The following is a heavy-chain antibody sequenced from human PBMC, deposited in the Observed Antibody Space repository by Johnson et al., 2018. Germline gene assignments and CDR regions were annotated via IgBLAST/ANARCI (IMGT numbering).Heavy chain of an antibody. V-gene: IGHV3-21*01. J-gene: IGHJ1*01. CDR2: LSRSNSYG. CDR3: VRDLSTTTGGYFQH. CDR1: GFTFSSSS. Sequence: VQLVQSGGGLVKPGGSLRLSCVASGFTFSSSSMTWVRQAPGKGLAWVSSLSRSNSYGYYADSVKGRFTISRDNAKNSLDLQMNSLRVEDTAVYYCVRDLSTTTGGYFQHWGQGTLVTVSS. D-gene: IGHD1-14*01.